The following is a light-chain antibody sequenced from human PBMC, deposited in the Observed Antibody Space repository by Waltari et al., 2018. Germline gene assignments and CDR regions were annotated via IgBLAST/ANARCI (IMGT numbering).Light chain of an antibody. CDR2: DVA. CDR1: SSDIGGSNY. CDR3: ASYTTTRTVV. V-gene: IGLV2-14*01. Sequence: QSALTQPASVSGSPGQSITISCTGTSSDIGGSNYVSWYQQHPGKAPKLMIFDVARLPSGVSILFAGSKSGNTASLTISGLQAEDEADYYCASYTTTRTVVFGGGTKVTVL. J-gene: IGLJ2*01.